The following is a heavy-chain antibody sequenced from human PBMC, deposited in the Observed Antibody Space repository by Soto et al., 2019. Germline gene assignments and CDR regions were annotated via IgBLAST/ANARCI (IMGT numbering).Heavy chain of an antibody. V-gene: IGHV3-7*01. CDR2: IKQDSSKT. Sequence: RLSCAPSGFTFSSYWMSWVRGARGKGLEWVAKIKQDSSKTYYEGPVTRRFATSRDNAKTSLYLQRNSLTAEYTAVYDCAREAPMTSFGSWGQGTLVTVSS. J-gene: IGHJ4*02. D-gene: IGHD3-22*01. CDR3: AREAPMTSFGS. CDR1: GFTFSSYW.